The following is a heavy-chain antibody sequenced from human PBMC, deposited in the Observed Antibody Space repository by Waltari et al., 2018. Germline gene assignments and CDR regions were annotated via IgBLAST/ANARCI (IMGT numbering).Heavy chain of an antibody. CDR3: ARGVRNHDAFDI. CDR1: GFTFSRYS. D-gene: IGHD3-10*01. Sequence: EVQLVESGGGLVKPGGSLRLSCSASGFTFSRYSMNWVRQAPGKGLEWVSSISSSSSYIYYADSVKGRFTISRDNAKNSLYLQMNSLRAEDTAVYYCARGVRNHDAFDIWGQGTMVTVSS. J-gene: IGHJ3*02. CDR2: ISSSSSYI. V-gene: IGHV3-21*01.